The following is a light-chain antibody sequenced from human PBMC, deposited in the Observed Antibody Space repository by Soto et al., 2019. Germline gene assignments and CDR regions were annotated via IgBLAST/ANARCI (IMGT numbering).Light chain of an antibody. V-gene: IGLV1-47*01. J-gene: IGLJ1*01. CDR2: RNT. CDR1: TSNIGKTF. CDR3: ASWDNNLSGYV. Sequence: QSVLTQPPSASGTPGQTVNISCSGSTSNIGKTFVYWYQHFPGAAPKLLIYRNTQRPSGVPDRFSAYKSGTSTSLAISGLRSEDEADYYCASWDNNLSGYVFGTGTKVTVL.